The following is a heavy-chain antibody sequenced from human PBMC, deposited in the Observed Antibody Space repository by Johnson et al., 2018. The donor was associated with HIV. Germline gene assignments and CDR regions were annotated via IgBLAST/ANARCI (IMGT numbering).Heavy chain of an antibody. D-gene: IGHD3-22*01. CDR2: ISGSGGST. Sequence: EVQLVESGGGVVQPGRSLRLSCAASGFTFSSYGMHWVRQAPGKGLEWVSGISGSGGSTNYADSVKGRFTISRDNSKNTVYLQMKSLRAEDTAVYYCAKGAYYYDSSGYHYDVPRGAFDIWGQGTMVTVSS. CDR3: AKGAYYYDSSGYHYDVPRGAFDI. CDR1: GFTFSSYG. J-gene: IGHJ3*02. V-gene: IGHV3-23*04.